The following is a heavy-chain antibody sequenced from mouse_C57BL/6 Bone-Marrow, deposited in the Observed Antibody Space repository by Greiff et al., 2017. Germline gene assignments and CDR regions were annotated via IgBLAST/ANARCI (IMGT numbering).Heavy chain of an antibody. V-gene: IGHV2-9*02. Sequence: QVQLKESGPGLVAPSQSLSITCTVSGFSLTSYGVHWVRQPPGKGLEWLGVIWAGGSTNYNLALMSRMSISKDNTKSQVFLNMNSLQTDDTAMYCCSRDGNYSFDFWGQGTTLTVTS. J-gene: IGHJ2*01. CDR2: IWAGGST. CDR3: SRDGNYSFDF. D-gene: IGHD2-1*01. CDR1: GFSLTSYG.